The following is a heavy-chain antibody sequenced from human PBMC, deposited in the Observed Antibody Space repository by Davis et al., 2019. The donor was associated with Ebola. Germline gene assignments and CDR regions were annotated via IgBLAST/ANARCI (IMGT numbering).Heavy chain of an antibody. D-gene: IGHD2-15*01. CDR2: ISGGGRTI. J-gene: IGHJ4*02. CDR3: ARVQPLRELLYRYYFDY. CDR1: GFTFSDYY. Sequence: GGSLRLSCAASGFTFSDYYMSWIRQAPGKGLEWVSYISGGGRTIYYADSVKGRFTISRDNAKNSLYLQMNSLRAEDTAVYYCARVQPLRELLYRYYFDYWGQGTLVTVSS. V-gene: IGHV3-11*01.